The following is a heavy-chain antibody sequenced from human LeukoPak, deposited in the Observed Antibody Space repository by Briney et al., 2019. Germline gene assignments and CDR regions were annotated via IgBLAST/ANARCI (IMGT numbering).Heavy chain of an antibody. Sequence: GGSLRLSCAASGFTFSSYSMNWVRQAPGKGLEWVSVIISDLRDTTYYMDSVKGRFTISRDKSKNTLYLQMNSLRAEDTAVYYCAKDGGARLLWFGNKYYFDYWGQGTLVTVSS. CDR2: ISDLRDTT. D-gene: IGHD3-10*01. V-gene: IGHV3-23*01. J-gene: IGHJ4*02. CDR3: AKDGGARLLWFGNKYYFDY. CDR1: GFTFSSYS.